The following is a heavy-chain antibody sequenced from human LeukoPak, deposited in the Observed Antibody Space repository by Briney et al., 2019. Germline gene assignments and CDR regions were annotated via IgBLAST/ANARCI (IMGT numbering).Heavy chain of an antibody. CDR2: ISYDGSNK. D-gene: IGHD3-10*01. V-gene: IGHV3-30-3*01. J-gene: IGHJ4*02. Sequence: GGSLRLSCAASGFTFSSYAMHWVRQAPGKGLEWVAVISYDGSNKYYADSVKGRFTISRDNSKNTLYLQMNSLRAEDTAVYYCARDPPQGFGESRYYFDYWGQGTLVTVPS. CDR3: ARDPPQGFGESRYYFDY. CDR1: GFTFSSYA.